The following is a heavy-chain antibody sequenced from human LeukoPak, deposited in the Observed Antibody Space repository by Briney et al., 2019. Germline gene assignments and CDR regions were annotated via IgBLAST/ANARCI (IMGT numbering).Heavy chain of an antibody. Sequence: KGGGSLRLSCTASGFIFSTYSMNWGRQAPGKGLEWVSSITSSSSYIYYADSAKGRFTISRDNAKNSLYLQMNSLRAEDTAVYCCARDYYSGSGSHLHYWGQGALFSASS. CDR3: ARDYYSGSGSHLHY. CDR2: ITSSSSYI. D-gene: IGHD3-10*01. CDR1: GFIFSTYS. V-gene: IGHV3-21*01. J-gene: IGHJ4*02.